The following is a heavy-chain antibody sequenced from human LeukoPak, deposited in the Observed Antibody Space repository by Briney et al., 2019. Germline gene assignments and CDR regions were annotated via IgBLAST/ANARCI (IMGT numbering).Heavy chain of an antibody. CDR2: IYTSGST. V-gene: IGHV4-61*02. D-gene: IGHD6-13*01. CDR1: GGSISSGSYY. Sequence: TPSQTLSLTCTVSGGSISSGSYYWSWIRQPAGKGLEWIGRIYTSGSTNYNPSLKSRVTISVDTSKNQFSLKLSSVTAADTAVYYCARDKAAEFDYWGQGTLVTVSS. J-gene: IGHJ4*02. CDR3: ARDKAAEFDY.